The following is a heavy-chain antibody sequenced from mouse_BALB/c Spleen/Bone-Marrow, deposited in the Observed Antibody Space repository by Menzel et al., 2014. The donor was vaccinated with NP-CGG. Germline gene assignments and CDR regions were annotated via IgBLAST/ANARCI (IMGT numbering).Heavy chain of an antibody. CDR3: ARRYGNYGNFDV. Sequence: EVKLVESGGGLVKPGGSLKLSCAAFGFTFSTYAMSWVRQTPEKRLEWVATISRGGSYIYYPDSVKGRFTISRDNAKNTLYLQMSSLGSEDTAIYYCARRYGNYGNFDVWGAGTTVTVSS. CDR2: ISRGGSYI. D-gene: IGHD2-1*01. J-gene: IGHJ1*01. CDR1: GFTFSTYA. V-gene: IGHV5-9-1*01.